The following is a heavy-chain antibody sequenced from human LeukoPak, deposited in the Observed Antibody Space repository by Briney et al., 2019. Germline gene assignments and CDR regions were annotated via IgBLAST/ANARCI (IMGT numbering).Heavy chain of an antibody. J-gene: IGHJ4*02. D-gene: IGHD1-26*01. V-gene: IGHV4-39*01. Sequence: SETLSLTCTVSGGSISSRSYYWGWIRETPGKGLEWIGNIYYSGSTYYNPSLKSRVTISVDTSKNQFSLKLSSVTATDTAVYYCVSYQVGATSGFDYWGQGTLVTVSS. CDR1: GGSISSRSYY. CDR3: VSYQVGATSGFDY. CDR2: IYYSGST.